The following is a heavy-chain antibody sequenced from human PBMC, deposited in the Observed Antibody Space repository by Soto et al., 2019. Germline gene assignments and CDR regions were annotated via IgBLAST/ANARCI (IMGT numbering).Heavy chain of an antibody. D-gene: IGHD6-19*01. CDR2: IYHTGST. CDR3: ARGSGCSTSSCNLDY. CDR1: GGSVTSSDW. J-gene: IGHJ4*02. V-gene: IGHV4-4*02. Sequence: QVRLQESGPGLVKPSGTLSLTCAVSGGSVTSSDWWSWVRQPPGKGLGWIGDIYHTGSTNYNPSLEHRGTISLDKSKNQVSLNLKSVTAADTAVYYCARGSGCSTSSCNLDYWGQGTLVTVSS.